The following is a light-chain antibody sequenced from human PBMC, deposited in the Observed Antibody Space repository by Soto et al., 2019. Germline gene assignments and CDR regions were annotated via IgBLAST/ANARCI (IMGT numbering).Light chain of an antibody. Sequence: QSVLTQPASVSGSPGQSITISCSGTSSDIGSYDHVAWYQQFPGKSPKLIIYAVSDRPSGVSDRFSGSNSGISASLTISGLQTEYEADYYCISYTDRQSYIFGNGTKVTV. CDR3: ISYTDRQSYI. CDR1: SSDIGSYDH. CDR2: AVS. J-gene: IGLJ1*01. V-gene: IGLV2-14*03.